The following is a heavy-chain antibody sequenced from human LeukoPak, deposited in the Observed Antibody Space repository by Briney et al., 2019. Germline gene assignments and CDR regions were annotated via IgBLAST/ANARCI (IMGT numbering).Heavy chain of an antibody. CDR2: IYSGGST. V-gene: IGHV3-53*01. D-gene: IGHD2-21*01. Sequence: GGSLRLSCAASGFTVSSNYMSWVRQAPGKGLEWVSAIYSGGSTYYADSVKGRFTISRDNSKNTLYLQMNSLRAEDTAVYYCARAHPYDPVAFDIWGQGTMVTVSS. J-gene: IGHJ3*02. CDR1: GFTVSSNY. CDR3: ARAHPYDPVAFDI.